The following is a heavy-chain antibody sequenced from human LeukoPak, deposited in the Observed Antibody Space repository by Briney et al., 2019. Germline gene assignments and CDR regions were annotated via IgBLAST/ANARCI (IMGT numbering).Heavy chain of an antibody. CDR3: ARDRGRYDSSGYYYEGYFDY. D-gene: IGHD3-22*01. V-gene: IGHV3-21*01. CDR2: ISSSSTYI. J-gene: IGHJ4*02. Sequence: RTGGSLRLSCAASGFTYSTYSMNWARLAPGKGLEWVSCISSSSTYIYYAASVKGRYTISRDNAKNSLYLQRNSLRAEDTAVYYCARDRGRYDSSGYYYEGYFDYWGQGTLVTVSS. CDR1: GFTYSTYS.